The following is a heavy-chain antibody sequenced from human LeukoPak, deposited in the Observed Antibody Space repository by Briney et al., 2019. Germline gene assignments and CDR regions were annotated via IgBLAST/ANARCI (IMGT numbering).Heavy chain of an antibody. Sequence: PGGSLRLSCAASGFTFSSYWMSWVRQAPGKGLEWVANIKQDGSEKYYVDSVKGRFTISRDNAKNSLYLQMNSLRAEDTAVYYCARVITSSSWYIYYYYMDVWGKGTTVTVSS. CDR3: ARVITSSSWYIYYYYMDV. V-gene: IGHV3-7*01. J-gene: IGHJ6*03. CDR1: GFTFSSYW. CDR2: IKQDGSEK. D-gene: IGHD6-13*01.